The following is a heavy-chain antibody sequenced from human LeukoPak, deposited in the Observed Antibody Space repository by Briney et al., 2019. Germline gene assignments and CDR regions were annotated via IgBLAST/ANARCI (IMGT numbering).Heavy chain of an antibody. CDR1: GYTFSRYP. D-gene: IGHD3-10*01. V-gene: IGHV3-64*01. CDR2: ITSDGIST. CDR3: ARDRSGTCYSGFWFGVDV. Sequence: GGSLRLSCAASGYTFSRYPMHWARQAPGKGLEYVSSITSDGISTYYAKSVKGRFTISRDNSKNTLHLQLGSLRPDDMAVYFCARDRSGTCYSGFWFGVDVWGQGTAVTVSS. J-gene: IGHJ6*02.